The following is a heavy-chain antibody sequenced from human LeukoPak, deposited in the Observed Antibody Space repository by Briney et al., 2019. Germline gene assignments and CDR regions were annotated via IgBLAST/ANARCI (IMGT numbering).Heavy chain of an antibody. CDR2: ISSSSSYI. Sequence: PGGSLRLSCAASGFTFSSYSMNWVRQAPGKGLEWVSSISSSSSYIYYADSVKGRFTISRDNTKNTLYLQMNSLGAEDTAVYYCVRDKMMDDRGVGFDPWGQGTLVTVSS. J-gene: IGHJ5*02. CDR3: VRDKMMDDRGVGFDP. D-gene: IGHD1-1*01. V-gene: IGHV3-21*01. CDR1: GFTFSSYS.